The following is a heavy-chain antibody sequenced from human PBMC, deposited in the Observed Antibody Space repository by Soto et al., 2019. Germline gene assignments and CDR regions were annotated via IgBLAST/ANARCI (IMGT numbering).Heavy chain of an antibody. Sequence: QVLLQESGPGLVKPSGTLSLTCAVSGGSISSGNWWSWVPQSPGKELEWIGEIYHSGITNYNPSLKSRVTISVDNSENQLSLSLNSVTAADTAVYNCARNVRYYIDYWGQGTLVTVSS. V-gene: IGHV4-4*02. J-gene: IGHJ4*02. CDR1: GGSISSGNW. CDR2: IYHSGIT. CDR3: ARNVRYYIDY.